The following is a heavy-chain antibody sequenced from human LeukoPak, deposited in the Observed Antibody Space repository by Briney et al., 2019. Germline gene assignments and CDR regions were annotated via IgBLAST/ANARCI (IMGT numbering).Heavy chain of an antibody. Sequence: ASVKVSCKASGYTFTSYDINWVRQATGQGLEWMGWMNPNSGNTGYAQKFQGRVTMTRNTSISTAYMELSSLRSEDTTVYYCARVPSSTRYYGMDVWGQGTTVTVSS. CDR2: MNPNSGNT. CDR1: GYTFTSYD. V-gene: IGHV1-8*01. J-gene: IGHJ6*02. CDR3: ARVPSSTRYYGMDV. D-gene: IGHD2-2*01.